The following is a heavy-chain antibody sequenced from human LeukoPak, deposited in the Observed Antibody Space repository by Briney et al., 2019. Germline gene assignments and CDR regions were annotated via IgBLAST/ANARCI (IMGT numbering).Heavy chain of an antibody. CDR2: IRSKAYGGTT. Sequence: GGSLRLSCAASGFTFGDYAMSWVRQAPGKGLEWVGFIRSKAYGGTTENAASVKGRFTISRDDSKSIAYLQMRSLKTEDTAVYYCTRDPRGYRYGFSQDYYYMDVWGKGTTVTVSS. D-gene: IGHD5-18*01. CDR3: TRDPRGYRYGFSQDYYYMDV. CDR1: GFTFGDYA. V-gene: IGHV3-49*04. J-gene: IGHJ6*03.